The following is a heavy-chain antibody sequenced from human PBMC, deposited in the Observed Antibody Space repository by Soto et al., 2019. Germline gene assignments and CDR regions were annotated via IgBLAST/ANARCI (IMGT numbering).Heavy chain of an antibody. CDR2: INPNSGGT. J-gene: IGHJ5*02. Sequence: QVQLVQSGAEVKKPGASVKVSCKASGYTFTGYYMHWVRQAPGQGLEWMGWINPNSGGTNYAQKFQGRVTMTRGTSISTAYMELSRLRSDDTAVYFCGRVRRGVFDFWSGYYTGNWFDPWGQGTLVTVSS. D-gene: IGHD3-3*01. V-gene: IGHV1-2*02. CDR1: GYTFTGYY. CDR3: GRVRRGVFDFWSGYYTGNWFDP.